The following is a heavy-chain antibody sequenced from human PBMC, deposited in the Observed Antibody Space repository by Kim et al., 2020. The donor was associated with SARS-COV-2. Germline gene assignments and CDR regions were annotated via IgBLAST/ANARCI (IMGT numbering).Heavy chain of an antibody. CDR2: IYSGST. V-gene: IGHV4-39*01. Sequence: SETLSLTCTVSGGSITSSNDYWGWIRQPPGKGLEWIGSIYSGSTYYSPSLKSRVSISVDTSKNQFSLKLNSLTAADTAVYYCAGLLSQGFHYWGQGTLVTVSS. J-gene: IGHJ4*02. CDR3: AGLLSQGFHY. CDR1: GGSITSSNDY.